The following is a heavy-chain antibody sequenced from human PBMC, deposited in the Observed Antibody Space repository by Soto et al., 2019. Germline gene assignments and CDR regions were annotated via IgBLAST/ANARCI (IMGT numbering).Heavy chain of an antibody. CDR3: ARASPREPTRWFDP. CDR1: GGSISSDY. CDR2: IYYSGST. V-gene: IGHV4-59*01. Sequence: SETLSLTCTVSGGSISSDYWNWIRQPPGSGLEWIGFIYYSGSTNYNPSLKSRVTISGDTSKNQFSLKLSSVTAADTAVYFCARASPREPTRWFDPWGQGTLVTVSS. D-gene: IGHD1-1*01. J-gene: IGHJ5*02.